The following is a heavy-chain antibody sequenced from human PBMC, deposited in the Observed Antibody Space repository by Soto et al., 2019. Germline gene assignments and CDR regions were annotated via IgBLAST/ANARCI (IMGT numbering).Heavy chain of an antibody. CDR2: IKSKTDGGTT. V-gene: IGHV3-15*01. CDR3: TTVPELGSYYGMDV. J-gene: IGHJ6*02. D-gene: IGHD1-26*01. Sequence: PGGSLRLSCAASGFTFSNAWMSWVRQAPGKGPEWVGRIKSKTDGGTTDYAAPVKGRFTISRDDSKNTLYLQMNSLKTEDTAVYYSTTVPELGSYYGMDVSGQGTTVTVSS. CDR1: GFTFSNAW.